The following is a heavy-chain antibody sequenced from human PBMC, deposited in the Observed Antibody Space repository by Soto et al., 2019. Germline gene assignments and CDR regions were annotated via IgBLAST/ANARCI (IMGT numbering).Heavy chain of an antibody. CDR2: IYSGGRT. Sequence: PGGSLRLPCAASGFTVSSNYISWVRPAPGKGLEWVSIIYSGGRTDYADSVKGRFTISRHNSKNTLYLQMNSLRDEDTAVYYCALKYSYGSPNDYWGQGTLVTVSS. CDR1: GFTVSSNY. CDR3: ALKYSYGSPNDY. J-gene: IGHJ4*02. V-gene: IGHV3-53*04. D-gene: IGHD5-18*01.